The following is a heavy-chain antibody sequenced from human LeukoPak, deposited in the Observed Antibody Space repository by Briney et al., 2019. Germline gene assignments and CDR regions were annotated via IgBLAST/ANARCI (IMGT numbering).Heavy chain of an antibody. CDR2: IHKDGLHT. J-gene: IGHJ4*02. CDR3: ARESEAAGTYYLDH. CDR1: GFTFNEFW. Sequence: GGSLRLSCAASGFTFNEFWMHWVRQAPGKGLMWVSRIHKDGLHTWYADSMKGRFTISRDNAENTVYLQLNSLRVEDTAVYYCARESEAAGTYYLDHWGQGNLVTVSS. D-gene: IGHD6-25*01. V-gene: IGHV3-74*01.